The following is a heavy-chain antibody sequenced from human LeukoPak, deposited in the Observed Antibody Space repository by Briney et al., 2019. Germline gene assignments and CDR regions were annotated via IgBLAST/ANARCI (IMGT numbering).Heavy chain of an antibody. D-gene: IGHD6-19*01. Sequence: SGTLSLTCAVSGGSISSSNWWSWVRQPPGKGLEWIGEIYHSGSTNYNPSLKSRVIISVDKSKNQFSLKLSSVTAADTAVYYCARLPPVAGTDYWGQGTLVTVSS. J-gene: IGHJ4*02. CDR2: IYHSGST. V-gene: IGHV4-4*02. CDR3: ARLPPVAGTDY. CDR1: GGSISSSNW.